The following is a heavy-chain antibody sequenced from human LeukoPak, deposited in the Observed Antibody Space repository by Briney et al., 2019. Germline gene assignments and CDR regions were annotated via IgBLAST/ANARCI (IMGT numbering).Heavy chain of an antibody. Sequence: ESGPTLVNPTQTLTLTCTFSGFSLSTSGMCVSWIRQPPGKALEWLARIDWDDDKYYSTSLKTRLTISKDTSKNLVVLTMTNMDPVDTAAYYSARTIVGAQKNWFDPWGQGTLVTVSS. D-gene: IGHD1-26*01. CDR3: ARTIVGAQKNWFDP. CDR1: GFSLSTSGMC. CDR2: IDWDDDK. V-gene: IGHV2-70*11. J-gene: IGHJ5*02.